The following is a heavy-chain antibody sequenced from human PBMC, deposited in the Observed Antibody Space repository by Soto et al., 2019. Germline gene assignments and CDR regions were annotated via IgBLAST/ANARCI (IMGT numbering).Heavy chain of an antibody. Sequence: ASVKVSCKASGYTFTSYGISWVRQAPGQGLEWMGWISAYNGNTNYAQKLQGRVTMTTDTSTSTAYMELRSLRSDDTAVYYCARIAGRFPEMGDFDYWGQGTLVTVSS. D-gene: IGHD3-10*01. V-gene: IGHV1-18*01. CDR1: GYTFTSYG. J-gene: IGHJ4*02. CDR2: ISAYNGNT. CDR3: ARIAGRFPEMGDFDY.